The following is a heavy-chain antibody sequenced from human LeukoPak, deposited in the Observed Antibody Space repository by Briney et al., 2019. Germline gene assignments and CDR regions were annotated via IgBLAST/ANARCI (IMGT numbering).Heavy chain of an antibody. CDR3: ARGPYGSISYAIDY. D-gene: IGHD6-13*01. V-gene: IGHV4-59*12. Sequence: SETLSLTCTVSGGSISSYYWSWIRQPPGKGLEWIGYIYYSGTTNYNPSLKSRVTISVDTSKNQFSLRLSSVTAADTAVYYCARGPYGSISYAIDYWGQGTLVTVSS. CDR2: IYYSGTT. CDR1: GGSISSYY. J-gene: IGHJ4*02.